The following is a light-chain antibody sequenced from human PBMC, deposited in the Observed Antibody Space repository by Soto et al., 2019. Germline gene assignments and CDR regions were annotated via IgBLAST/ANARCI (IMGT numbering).Light chain of an antibody. J-gene: IGLJ1*01. Sequence: QSVLTQPASVSGSPGQSITISCTGTSSDVGTYNYVSWHQQHPGKAPKLMIYEVTNRPSGVSNRFSGSKSGNTASLTISGLQAEDEADYFCSSYTSINTYVFGTGTKVTVL. CDR3: SSYTSINTYV. V-gene: IGLV2-14*01. CDR1: SSDVGTYNY. CDR2: EVT.